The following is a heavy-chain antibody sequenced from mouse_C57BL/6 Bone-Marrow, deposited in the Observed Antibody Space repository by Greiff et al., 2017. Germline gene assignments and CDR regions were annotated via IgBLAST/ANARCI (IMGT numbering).Heavy chain of an antibody. V-gene: IGHV1-5*01. CDR3: TGTVVATDWYFDV. CDR1: GYTFTSYW. D-gene: IGHD1-1*01. CDR2: IYPGNSDT. J-gene: IGHJ1*03. Sequence: VQLQQSGTVLARPGASVKMSCKTSGYTFTSYWMHWVKQRPGQGLEWIGAIYPGNSDTSYNQKFKGKAKLTAVTSASTAYMELSSLTNEDSAVYYCTGTVVATDWYFDVWGTGTMVTVSS.